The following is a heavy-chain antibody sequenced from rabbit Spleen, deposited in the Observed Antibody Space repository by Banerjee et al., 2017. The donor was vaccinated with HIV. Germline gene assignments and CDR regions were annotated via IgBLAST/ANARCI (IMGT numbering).Heavy chain of an antibody. J-gene: IGHJ6*01. Sequence: QLKESGGGLVQPGGSLKLSCKASGFDFSSYYMSWVRQAPGKGLEWIGYIDPVFGSTYYASWVNGRFSISRENAQNTVDLQMSGLTAADTATYFCARAGYAGYGYANFRDYYGMDLWGQGTLVTVS. CDR3: ARAGYAGYGYANFRDYYGMDL. CDR2: IDPVFGST. CDR1: GFDFSSYY. V-gene: IGHV1S7*01. D-gene: IGHD6-1*01.